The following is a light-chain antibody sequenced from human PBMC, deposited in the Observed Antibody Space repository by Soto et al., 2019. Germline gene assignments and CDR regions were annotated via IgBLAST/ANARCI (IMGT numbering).Light chain of an antibody. CDR3: QQTYNFPWT. CDR2: AAT. Sequence: DIQMTQSPSSLSASVGDRVTITCRASQNISDYLNWYQLKPGKAPKLLIYAATTLQSGVPSRFSGSGCGTDFALTINSLQPDDLVTYNCQQTYNFPWTFGQGTKVDIK. CDR1: QNISDY. J-gene: IGKJ1*01. V-gene: IGKV1-39*01.